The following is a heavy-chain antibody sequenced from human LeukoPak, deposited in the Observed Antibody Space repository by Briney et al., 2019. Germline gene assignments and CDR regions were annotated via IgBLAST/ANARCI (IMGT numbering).Heavy chain of an antibody. J-gene: IGHJ6*03. CDR2: IYYSGSP. CDR1: GGSISSYY. CDR3: ARAIPYYIDV. V-gene: IGHV4-59*07. D-gene: IGHD2-2*01. Sequence: SDTLSLTCTVSGGSISSYYWSWIRQPPGKGLEWLGYIYYSGSPNYNPSLKSRVTISVDTSKNQFSLKLSSVTAADTAVYYCARAIPYYIDVWGKGTTVTISS.